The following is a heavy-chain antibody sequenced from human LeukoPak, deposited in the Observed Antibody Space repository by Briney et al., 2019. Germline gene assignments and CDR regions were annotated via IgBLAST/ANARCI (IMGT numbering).Heavy chain of an antibody. V-gene: IGHV1-8*01. Sequence: GASVKVSCKASGYTFTSYDINWVRQATGQGLEWMGWMSPNSGNTGYAQKFQGRVAMTRNTSISTAYMELSSLRSEDTAVYYCARGIQAGHPIGLLRSKKNYYYYYMDVWGKGTTVTVSS. J-gene: IGHJ6*03. D-gene: IGHD1-14*01. CDR3: ARGIQAGHPIGLLRSKKNYYYYYMDV. CDR2: MSPNSGNT. CDR1: GYTFTSYD.